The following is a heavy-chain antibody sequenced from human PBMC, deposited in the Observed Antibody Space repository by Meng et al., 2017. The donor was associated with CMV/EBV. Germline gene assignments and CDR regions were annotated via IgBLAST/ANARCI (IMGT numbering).Heavy chain of an antibody. CDR2: INSDGSST. V-gene: IGHV3-74*01. J-gene: IGHJ4*02. Sequence: GSLRLSCAASGFTFSSYWMHWVRQAPGKGLVWVSRINSDGSSTSYADSVKGRFTISRDNAKNTLYLQMNSLRAEDTAVYYCARVVRGGSYLGGDYFDYWGQGTLVTVSS. CDR1: GFTFSSYW. CDR3: ARVVRGGSYLGGDYFDY. D-gene: IGHD1-26*01.